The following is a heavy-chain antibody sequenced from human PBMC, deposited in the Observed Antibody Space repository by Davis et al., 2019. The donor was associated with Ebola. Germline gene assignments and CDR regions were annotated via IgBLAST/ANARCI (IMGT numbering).Heavy chain of an antibody. D-gene: IGHD3-22*01. CDR2: ISSSSSTI. CDR3: ARSGYYYDSSGYYSGLIDY. Sequence: GESLKISCAASGFTFSSYSMNWVRQAPGKGLEWVSYISSSSSTIYYADSVKGRFTISRDNAKNSLYLQMNSLRDEDTAVYYCARSGYYYDSSGYYSGLIDYWGQGTLVTVSS. CDR1: GFTFSSYS. J-gene: IGHJ4*02. V-gene: IGHV3-48*02.